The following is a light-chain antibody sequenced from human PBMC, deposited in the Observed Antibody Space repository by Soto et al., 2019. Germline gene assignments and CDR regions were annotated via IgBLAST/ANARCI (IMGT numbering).Light chain of an antibody. CDR2: GAS. J-gene: IGKJ5*01. CDR3: QQFDDSVT. Sequence: EIVLTQSPGTLSLSPGEIATLSCRASHSVSRTYLAWYQQKPGQAPRLLMYGASDRATGTPGRFSGSGSGTDFTLTISGLEPEDSAVYYCQQFDDSVTFGQGTRLE. CDR1: HSVSRTY. V-gene: IGKV3-20*01.